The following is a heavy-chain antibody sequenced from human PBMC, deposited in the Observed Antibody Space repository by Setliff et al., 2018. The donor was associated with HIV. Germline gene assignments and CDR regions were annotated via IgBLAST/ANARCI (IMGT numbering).Heavy chain of an antibody. V-gene: IGHV4-61*02. CDR1: GGSISRGNHF. Sequence: TLSLTCTVSGGSISRGNHFWTWIRQPAGKGLEWIGRIYTNGSTNYNPSLKSRATIAVDTSKNQFSLKLSSVTAADTAVYYCARSVVVVTVEWFDPWGQGTQVTVSS. CDR3: ARSVVVVTVEWFDP. CDR2: IYTNGST. D-gene: IGHD2-21*02. J-gene: IGHJ5*02.